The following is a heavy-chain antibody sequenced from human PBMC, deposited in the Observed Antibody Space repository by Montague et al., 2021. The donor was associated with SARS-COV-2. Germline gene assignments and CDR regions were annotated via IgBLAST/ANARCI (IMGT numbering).Heavy chain of an antibody. CDR2: IHHGGST. Sequence: SETLSLTCAVHGGSFSTYSWYWIRQPPGKGLERIGEIHHGGSTNYNPSLKSRVTISADTSKNQVSLKLTSVAAADTAVYYCARLGDGVVPSPMLGVGPYYSYCYMDVWGKGTMVTVSS. CDR1: GGSFSTYS. CDR3: ARLGDGVVPSPMLGVGPYYSYCYMDV. V-gene: IGHV4-34*01. J-gene: IGHJ6*03. D-gene: IGHD2-2*01.